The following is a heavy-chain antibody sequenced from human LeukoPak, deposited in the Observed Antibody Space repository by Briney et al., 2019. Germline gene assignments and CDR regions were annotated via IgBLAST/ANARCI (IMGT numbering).Heavy chain of an antibody. Sequence: GGSLRLSCVASGFTFRSYEMNWVRQAPGKGLEWVSYISSSGSTIYYADSVKGRFTISRDNAKNSLYLQMNSLRAEDTAVYYCATYRQVLLPFESWGQGTLVTVSS. CDR1: GFTFRSYE. CDR3: ATYRQVLLPFES. J-gene: IGHJ4*02. D-gene: IGHD2-8*02. V-gene: IGHV3-48*03. CDR2: ISSSGSTI.